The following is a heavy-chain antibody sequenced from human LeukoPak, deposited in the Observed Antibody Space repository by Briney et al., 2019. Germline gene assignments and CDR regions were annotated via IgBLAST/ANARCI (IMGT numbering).Heavy chain of an antibody. J-gene: IGHJ5*02. CDR3: ARRGIINREFDR. Sequence: ASVKVSCKASGYTFTGFYMHWVRQAPGQGLEWMGWINPNSGATDYAQTFQGRVTMTRDTSITTAYMELSSLRSDDTAVYYCARRGIINREFDRWGQGTLVTVSP. CDR1: GYTFTGFY. D-gene: IGHD3-10*01. CDR2: INPNSGAT. V-gene: IGHV1-2*02.